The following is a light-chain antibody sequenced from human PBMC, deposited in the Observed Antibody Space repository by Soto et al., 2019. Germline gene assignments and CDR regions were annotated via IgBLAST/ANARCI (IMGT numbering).Light chain of an antibody. J-gene: IGKJ4*01. CDR2: GAS. V-gene: IGKV3-20*01. CDR3: QQYGSSPLT. Sequence: DIVLTQSPDPLSLSPGERATLSCMASQSISSTQLVWYQQKHGQAPTLIIFGASSRATGIPDRFSGSGSGTDCTLTISRLEPEDVAVYYCQQYGSSPLTLGGGTKVDIK. CDR1: QSISSTQ.